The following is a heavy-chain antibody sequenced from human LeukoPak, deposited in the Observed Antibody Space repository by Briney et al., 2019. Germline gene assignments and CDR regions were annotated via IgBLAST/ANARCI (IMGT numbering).Heavy chain of an antibody. V-gene: IGHV4-39*07. CDR3: ARVSVLDWYFDL. CDR1: GGSISSSSYY. J-gene: IGHJ2*01. D-gene: IGHD5/OR15-5a*01. CDR2: IYHSGST. Sequence: SETLSLTCTVSGGSISSSSYYWGWIRQPPGKGLEWIGSIYHSGSTYYSPSLKSRVTISVDTSKNQFSLKLSSVTAADTAVYYCARVSVLDWYFDLWGRGTLVTVSS.